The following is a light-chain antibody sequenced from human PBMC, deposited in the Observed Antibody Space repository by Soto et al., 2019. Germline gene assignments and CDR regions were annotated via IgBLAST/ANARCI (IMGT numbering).Light chain of an antibody. CDR1: QSVSGK. CDR3: QQSNNWPGT. Sequence: EVLMTQSPATLSVSQGERATLSCRASQSVSGKLAWYQQKPGQAPRLLIYDASTRATGIPARFSGSGSGTEFTLTISSLQSGDFAVYYCQQSNNWPGTCSQGTKVDSK. CDR2: DAS. J-gene: IGKJ1*01. V-gene: IGKV3-15*01.